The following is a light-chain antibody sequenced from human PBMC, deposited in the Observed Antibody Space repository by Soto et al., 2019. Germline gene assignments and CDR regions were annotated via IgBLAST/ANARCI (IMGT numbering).Light chain of an antibody. CDR2: EVN. CDR1: SSDVGGYNY. J-gene: IGLJ1*01. CDR3: STYTTSSTPYV. V-gene: IGLV2-14*01. Sequence: SVLTQPASVSGSPGQSITISCTGTSSDVGGYNYVSWYQQLPGKAPKLLIYEVNYRPSGVSDRFSGSKSGNTASLTISGLQPEDEADYYCSTYTTSSTPYVFGTGTKVTVL.